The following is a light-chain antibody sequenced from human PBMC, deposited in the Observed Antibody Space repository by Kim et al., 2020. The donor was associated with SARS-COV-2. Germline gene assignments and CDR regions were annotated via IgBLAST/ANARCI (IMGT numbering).Light chain of an antibody. CDR2: AAS. Sequence: SASVGDRVTITCRASQSITNYLNWYQQKPGKAPKLLIYAASSLQSGVPSRFSGSGSGTAFTPTISSLQPEDFATYYCQQSYSTFPTFGQGTKLEI. V-gene: IGKV1-39*01. CDR1: QSITNY. CDR3: QQSYSTFPT. J-gene: IGKJ2*01.